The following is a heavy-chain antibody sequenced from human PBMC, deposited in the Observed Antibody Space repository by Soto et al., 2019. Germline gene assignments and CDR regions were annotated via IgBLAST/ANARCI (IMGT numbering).Heavy chain of an antibody. J-gene: IGHJ4*02. Sequence: SETLSFTCAVSGGSISSGGYSWSWIRQPPGKGLEWIGYIYYSGSTNYNPSLKSRVTTSVDTSKNQFSLRLSSVTAADTAVYYRARRYGGNFDYWGQGTLVTVSS. CDR2: IYYSGST. D-gene: IGHD1-26*01. CDR1: GGSISSGGYS. V-gene: IGHV4-61*08. CDR3: ARRYGGNFDY.